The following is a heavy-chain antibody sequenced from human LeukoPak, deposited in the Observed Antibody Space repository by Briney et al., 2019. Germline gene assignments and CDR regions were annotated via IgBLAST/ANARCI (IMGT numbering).Heavy chain of an antibody. CDR3: ARDGGSGADY. CDR2: ISWNSGSI. CDR1: GFTFDDYA. V-gene: IGHV3-9*01. J-gene: IGHJ4*02. Sequence: GRSLRLSCAASGFTFDDYAMHWVRQAPGKGLEWVSGISWNSGSIGYADSVKGRFTISRDNAKNSLYLQMNSLRAEDTAVYYCARDGGSGADYWGQGTLVSVSS. D-gene: IGHD1-1*01.